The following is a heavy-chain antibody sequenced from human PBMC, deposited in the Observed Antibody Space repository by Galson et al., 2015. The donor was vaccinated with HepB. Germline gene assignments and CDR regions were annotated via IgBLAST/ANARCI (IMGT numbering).Heavy chain of an antibody. V-gene: IGHV3-23*01. J-gene: IGHJ6*03. D-gene: IGHD3-10*02. CDR3: ARVPYVGGEYNYYYMDV. CDR2: IGDNGGSP. Sequence: LRLPCAASGLTFISYGVHWVRQAPGEGREWFSSIGDNGGSPYYADFVKGRFTTSRDNSKNTQYPRMNSLRAEDTAIYYCARVPYVGGEYNYYYMDVWGKGTTVTVSS. CDR1: GLTFISYG.